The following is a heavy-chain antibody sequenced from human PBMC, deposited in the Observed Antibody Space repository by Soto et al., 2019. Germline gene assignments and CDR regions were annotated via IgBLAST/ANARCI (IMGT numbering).Heavy chain of an antibody. J-gene: IGHJ3*02. CDR2: IYYSGST. CDR1: GGSISSSCYY. CDR3: ASLICSGGSCYSPTGDAFDI. V-gene: IGHV4-39*01. Sequence: QLQLQESGPGLVKPSETLSLTCTVSGGSISSSCYYWGWIRQPPGKGLEWIGSIYYSGSTYYNPTHKSRVTISVDTSKNQFSLKLSSVTAADTAVYYCASLICSGGSCYSPTGDAFDIWGQGTMVTVSS. D-gene: IGHD2-15*01.